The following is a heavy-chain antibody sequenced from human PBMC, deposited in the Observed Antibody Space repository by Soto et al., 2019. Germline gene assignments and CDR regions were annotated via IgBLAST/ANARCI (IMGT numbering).Heavy chain of an antibody. CDR3: AMGCSGGSCYSEGTMFDY. V-gene: IGHV3-23*01. D-gene: IGHD2-15*01. J-gene: IGHJ4*02. CDR2: ISGSGGST. Sequence: EVQLLESGGGLVQPGGSLRLSCAASGFTFSSYAMSWVRQAPGKGLEWVSAISGSGGSTYYADSVKGRFTISRDNSKNTLYLHMNSLRAEDTAVYYCAMGCSGGSCYSEGTMFDYWGQGTLVTVSS. CDR1: GFTFSSYA.